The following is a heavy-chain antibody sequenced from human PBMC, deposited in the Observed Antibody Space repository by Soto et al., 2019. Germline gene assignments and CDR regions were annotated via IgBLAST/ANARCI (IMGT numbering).Heavy chain of an antibody. Sequence: SETLSLTCAVYGGSFSGYYWSWIRQPPGKGLEWIGEINHSGSTNYNPSLKSRVTISVDTSKNQFSLKLSSVTAADTAVYYCARNRIRVWFGELSYFDPWGQGTLVTVSS. CDR2: INHSGST. CDR1: GGSFSGYY. V-gene: IGHV4-34*01. CDR3: ARNRIRVWFGELSYFDP. D-gene: IGHD3-10*01. J-gene: IGHJ5*02.